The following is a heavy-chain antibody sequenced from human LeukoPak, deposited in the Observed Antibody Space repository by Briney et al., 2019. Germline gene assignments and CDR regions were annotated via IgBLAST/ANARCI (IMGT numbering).Heavy chain of an antibody. CDR3: VRSLDRETYYYYYGMDV. J-gene: IGHJ6*02. CDR2: MNPNSGNT. Sequence: ASVKVSCKASGYTFTSYDINWVRQATGQGLEWMGWMNPNSGNTGYAQKFQGRVTMTRNTSISTAYMELSSLRSEDTAVYYCVRSLDRETYYYYYGMDVWGQGTTVTVS. CDR1: GYTFTSYD. D-gene: IGHD3-10*01. V-gene: IGHV1-8*01.